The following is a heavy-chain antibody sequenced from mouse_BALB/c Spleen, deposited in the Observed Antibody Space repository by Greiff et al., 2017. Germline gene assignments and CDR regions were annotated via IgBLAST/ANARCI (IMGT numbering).Heavy chain of an antibody. CDR3: ARSEDDYGGEFYAMDY. Sequence: VQLQQSGAELARPGASVKLSCKASGYTFTSYWMQWVKQRPGQGLEWIGAIYPGDGDTRYTQKFKGKATLTADKSSSTAYMQLSSLASEDSAVYYCARSEDDYGGEFYAMDYWGQGTSVTVAS. CDR2: IYPGDGDT. J-gene: IGHJ4*01. V-gene: IGHV1-87*01. D-gene: IGHD2-4*01. CDR1: GYTFTSYW.